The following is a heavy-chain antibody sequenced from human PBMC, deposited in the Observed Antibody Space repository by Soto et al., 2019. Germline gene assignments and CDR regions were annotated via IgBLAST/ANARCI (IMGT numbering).Heavy chain of an antibody. CDR2: VSGSGSST. CDR1: GFTFSSYA. Sequence: PGGSLRLSCAASGFTFSSYAMSWVRQAPGKGLEWISAVSGSGSSTYYADSVKGQFTISRDNSKNTPYLQMHSLRAEDTAVYYCAKMDKRGYYYYGMDVWGQGTTVTISS. D-gene: IGHD2-2*03. J-gene: IGHJ6*02. V-gene: IGHV3-23*01. CDR3: AKMDKRGYYYYGMDV.